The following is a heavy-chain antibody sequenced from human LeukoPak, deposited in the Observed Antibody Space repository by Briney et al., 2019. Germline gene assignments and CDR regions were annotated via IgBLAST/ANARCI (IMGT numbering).Heavy chain of an antibody. J-gene: IGHJ3*02. CDR2: IYTSGST. V-gene: IGHV4-4*07. CDR1: GGSISSYY. CDR3: ARDLTVAAIGWAFDI. D-gene: IGHD2-15*01. Sequence: SETLSLTCTVSGGSISSYYWSWIRQPAGKGLEWIGRIYTSGSTNYNPSLESRVTMSVDTSKNQFSLKLSSVTAADTAVYYCARDLTVAAIGWAFDIWGQGTMVTVSS.